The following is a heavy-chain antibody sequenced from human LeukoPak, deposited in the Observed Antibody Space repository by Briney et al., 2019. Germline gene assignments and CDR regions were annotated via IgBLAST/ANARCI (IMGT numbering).Heavy chain of an antibody. D-gene: IGHD3-3*01. CDR3: VMSAYYFDAHDV. CDR1: GFMLHYYW. CDR2: IKQDGSEK. J-gene: IGHJ3*01. V-gene: IGHV3-7*01. Sequence: GGSLRLSCEASGFMLHYYWMGWVRQTPEQGLEWVANIKQDGSEKYYVDSVKGRFTISRDNAKNSLFLQMTSLTTDDTAVYYCVMSAYYFDAHDVWGRGTLVAVSS.